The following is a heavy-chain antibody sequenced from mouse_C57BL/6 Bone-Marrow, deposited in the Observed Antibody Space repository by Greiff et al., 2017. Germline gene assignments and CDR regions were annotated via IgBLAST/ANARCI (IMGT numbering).Heavy chain of an antibody. CDR3: ARQGSRGDYYAMDY. CDR1: GFTFSDYG. D-gene: IGHD1-1*01. V-gene: IGHV5-17*01. J-gene: IGHJ4*01. Sequence: EVHLVESGGGLVKPGGSLKLSCAASGFTFSDYGMHWVRQAPEKGLEWVAYISSGSSTIYYADTVKGRFTISRDNAKNTLFLQMTSLRSEDTAMYYCARQGSRGDYYAMDYWGQGTSVTVSS. CDR2: ISSGSSTI.